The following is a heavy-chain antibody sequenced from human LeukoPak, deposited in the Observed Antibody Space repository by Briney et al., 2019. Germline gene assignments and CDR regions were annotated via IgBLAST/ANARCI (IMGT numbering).Heavy chain of an antibody. Sequence: SETLSLTCTVSGGSISSYYWSWIRQPPGKGLEWIGYIYYSGSTNYNPSLKSRVTISVDTSKNQFSLKLSSVTAADTAVYYCARGDGGILLDWGQGTLVTVSS. J-gene: IGHJ4*02. D-gene: IGHD6-13*01. V-gene: IGHV4-59*01. CDR2: IYYSGST. CDR3: ARGDGGILLD. CDR1: GGSISSYY.